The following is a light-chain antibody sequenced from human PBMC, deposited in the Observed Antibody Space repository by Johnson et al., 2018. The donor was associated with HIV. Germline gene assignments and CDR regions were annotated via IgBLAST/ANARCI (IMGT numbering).Light chain of an antibody. J-gene: IGLJ1*01. V-gene: IGLV1-51*02. Sequence: QSVLTQPPSVSAAPGQKVTISCSGSSSNIGNNYVSWYQQLPGTAPKLLIYENNKRPSGTPYRFSGSKSGTSATLGITGLQTGDEADYYCGTWDGSLSARVFGTGTKVTVL. CDR2: ENN. CDR3: GTWDGSLSARV. CDR1: SSNIGNNY.